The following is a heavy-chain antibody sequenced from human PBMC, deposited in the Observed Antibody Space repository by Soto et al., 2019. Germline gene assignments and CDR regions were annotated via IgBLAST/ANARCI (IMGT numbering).Heavy chain of an antibody. J-gene: IGHJ4*02. Sequence: PSDTLSLTCNVSGGSVSDYYWSWIQQAPGKGLEWIGYIHERGVTNYNPSLKSRVTMSVDTSKNQFSLTLRSVHTADTAIYFCARDPAGDYGHWGRGTLVTVSS. CDR1: GGSVSDYY. D-gene: IGHD4-17*01. CDR3: ARDPAGDYGH. V-gene: IGHV4-59*02. CDR2: IHERGVT.